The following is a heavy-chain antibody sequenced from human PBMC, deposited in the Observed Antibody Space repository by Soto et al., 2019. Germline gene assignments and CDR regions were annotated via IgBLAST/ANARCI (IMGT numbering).Heavy chain of an antibody. CDR3: VRARSTDSRPDY. V-gene: IGHV3-21*01. CDR1: GFTFSLYS. CDR2: ITSSSSYI. D-gene: IGHD3-22*01. J-gene: IGHJ4*02. Sequence: LRLSCAASGFTFSLYSMIWVRQAPGKGLEWVASITSSSSYIYYEDSLKGRFTISRDNAKNSLFLQLDSLRAEDTAVYFCVRARSTDSRPDYWGQGTLVIVSS.